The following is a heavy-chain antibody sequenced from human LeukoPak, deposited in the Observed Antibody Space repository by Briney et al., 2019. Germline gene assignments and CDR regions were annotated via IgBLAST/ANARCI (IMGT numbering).Heavy chain of an antibody. CDR1: GGTFSRFT. Sequence: SVKVSCKASGGTFSRFTISWVRQAPGQGFEWMGGITPIFGTANFAQKFQGRASITADESTSTAFMELSSLRSEDTAVYYCAREWGLESSGYYYAYWGQGTLVTVSS. D-gene: IGHD3-22*01. CDR3: AREWGLESSGYYYAY. CDR2: ITPIFGTA. V-gene: IGHV1-69*13. J-gene: IGHJ4*02.